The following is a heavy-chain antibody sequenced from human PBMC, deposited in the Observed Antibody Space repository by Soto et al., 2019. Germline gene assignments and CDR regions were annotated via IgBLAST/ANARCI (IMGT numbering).Heavy chain of an antibody. Sequence: ASVKVSCKASGYTFSNSGISWVRQAPGKGLEWMGGFDPEDGETIYAQKFQGRVTMTEDTSTDTAYMELSSLRSEDTAVYYCATSRAASIAARHFDYWGQGTLVTVSS. CDR3: ATSRAASIAARHFDY. CDR1: GYTFSNSG. CDR2: FDPEDGET. J-gene: IGHJ4*02. D-gene: IGHD6-6*01. V-gene: IGHV1-24*01.